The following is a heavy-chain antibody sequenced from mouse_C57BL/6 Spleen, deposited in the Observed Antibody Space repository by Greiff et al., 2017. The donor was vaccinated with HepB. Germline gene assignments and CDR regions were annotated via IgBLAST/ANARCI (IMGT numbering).Heavy chain of an antibody. CDR1: GYTFTSYW. D-gene: IGHD2-3*01. CDR2: IHPNSGST. Sequence: QVQLQQSGAELVKPGASVKLSCKASGYTFTSYWMHWVKQRPGQGLEWIGMIHPNSGSTNYNEKFKSKATLTVDKSSSTAYMQLSSLTSEDSAVYYCARHGYYGDYYAMDYWGQGTSVTVSS. V-gene: IGHV1-64*01. CDR3: ARHGYYGDYYAMDY. J-gene: IGHJ4*01.